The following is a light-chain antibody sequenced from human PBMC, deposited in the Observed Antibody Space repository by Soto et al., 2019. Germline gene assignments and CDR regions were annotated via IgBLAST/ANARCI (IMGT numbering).Light chain of an antibody. CDR1: QSVSSSY. V-gene: IGKV3-20*01. Sequence: EIVLTHSPGTLSLSPCERATLSCSASQSVSSSYLAWYQQRPGQAPRLLIYGASSRATGIPDRFSGSGSGTEFTLTISSLQSEDFAVYYCQQYNSWPLTFGGGTKVDIK. CDR2: GAS. J-gene: IGKJ4*01. CDR3: QQYNSWPLT.